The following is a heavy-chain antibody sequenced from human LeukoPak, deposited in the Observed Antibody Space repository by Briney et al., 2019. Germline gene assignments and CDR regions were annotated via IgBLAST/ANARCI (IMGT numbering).Heavy chain of an antibody. CDR3: ARGSRIQLWPTPHAVDI. CDR2: ISAYNGNT. J-gene: IGHJ3*02. CDR1: GYTFTSYG. D-gene: IGHD5-18*01. V-gene: IGHV1-18*01. Sequence: ASVQVSCQASGYTFTSYGISWVRQPPGKGLEWMGWISAYNGNTNYAQKLQGRVSMTTDTSTSTAYMERRSQRSDDTAMYYCARGSRIQLWPTPHAVDIWGQGTMVTVSS.